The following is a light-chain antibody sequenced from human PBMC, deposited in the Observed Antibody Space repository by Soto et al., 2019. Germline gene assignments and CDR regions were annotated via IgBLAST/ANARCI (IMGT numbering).Light chain of an antibody. Sequence: EIVLTQSPGFLSVSPGERATLSCRASQTDRNGYLAWYQHKAGQAPRLLIYRTLSRAAGIPDRFSGSGSGTDFTLTISRLDPEDFAVYFCQQYADSPVTFGGGTKVEIK. V-gene: IGKV3-20*01. CDR2: RTL. CDR3: QQYADSPVT. J-gene: IGKJ4*01. CDR1: QTDRNGY.